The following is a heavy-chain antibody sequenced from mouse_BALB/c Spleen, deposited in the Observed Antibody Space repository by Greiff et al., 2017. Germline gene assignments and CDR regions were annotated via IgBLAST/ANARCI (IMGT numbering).Heavy chain of an antibody. Sequence: EVKLVESGGGLVQPGGSLRLSCATSGFTFPDNYMAWVRQPPGKAFEWLGFIRNKANGYTTEYSASVKGRFTISRDNSQSILYLQMNTLRAEDSATYYCARDKRGYFDYWGQGTTLTVSS. J-gene: IGHJ2*01. CDR2: IRNKANGYTT. CDR3: ARDKRGYFDY. CDR1: GFTFPDNY. V-gene: IGHV7-3*02.